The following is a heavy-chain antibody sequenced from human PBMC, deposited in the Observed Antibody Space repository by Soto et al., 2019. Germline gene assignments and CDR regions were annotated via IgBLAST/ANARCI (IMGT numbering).Heavy chain of an antibody. CDR2: IIPIFGTA. CDR3: VKDSTRSYSSGWYGPFDY. D-gene: IGHD6-19*01. V-gene: IGHV1-69*05. J-gene: IGHJ4*02. CDR1: GGTFSSYA. Sequence: SVKVSCKASGGTFSSYAISWVRQAPGQGLEWMGGIIPIFGTANYAQKFQGRFTISRDNSKNTLYLQMSSLRAEDTAVYYCVKDSTRSYSSGWYGPFDYWGQGTLVTVSS.